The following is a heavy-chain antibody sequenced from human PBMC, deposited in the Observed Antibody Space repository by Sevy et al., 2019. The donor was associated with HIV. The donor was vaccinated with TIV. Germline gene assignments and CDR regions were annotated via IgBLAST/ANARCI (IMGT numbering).Heavy chain of an antibody. CDR1: GFTFSSYA. CDR3: AKAGSGYSSSWYYDY. J-gene: IGHJ4*02. Sequence: GSLRLSCAASGFTFSSYAMSWVRQAPGKGLEWVSAISGSGGSTYYADSVKGRFTISRDNSKNTLYLQMNSLRAEDTAVYYCAKAGSGYSSSWYYDYWGQGTLVTVSS. CDR2: ISGSGGST. D-gene: IGHD6-13*01. V-gene: IGHV3-23*01.